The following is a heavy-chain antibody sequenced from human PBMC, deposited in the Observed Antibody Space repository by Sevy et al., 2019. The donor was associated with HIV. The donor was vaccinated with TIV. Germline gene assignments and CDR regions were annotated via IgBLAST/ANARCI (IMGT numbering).Heavy chain of an antibody. J-gene: IGHJ5*02. D-gene: IGHD2-2*02. Sequence: SETLSLTCAVSGYSISSGYYWGWIRQPPGKGLEWIGSIYHSGSTYYNPSLKSRVTISVDTSKNQFSLKLSSVTAADTAVYYCARDEGFALYGPPQAAHWFDPWGQGTLVTVSS. CDR1: GYSISSGYY. CDR3: ARDEGFALYGPPQAAHWFDP. V-gene: IGHV4-38-2*02. CDR2: IYHSGST.